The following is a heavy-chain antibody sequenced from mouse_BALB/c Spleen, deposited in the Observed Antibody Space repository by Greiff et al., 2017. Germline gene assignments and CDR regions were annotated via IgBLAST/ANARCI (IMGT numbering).Heavy chain of an antibody. D-gene: IGHD2-14*01. CDR3: ARDSYRYDVTDY. V-gene: IGHV3-6*02. J-gene: IGHJ4*01. CDR1: GYSITSGYY. CDR2: ISYDGSN. Sequence: DVQLVESGPGLVKPSQSLSLTCSVTGYSITSGYYWNWIRQFPGNKLEWMGYISYDGSNNYNPSLKNRISITRDTSKNQFFLKLNSVTTEDTATYYCARDSYRYDVTDYWGQGTSVTVSS.